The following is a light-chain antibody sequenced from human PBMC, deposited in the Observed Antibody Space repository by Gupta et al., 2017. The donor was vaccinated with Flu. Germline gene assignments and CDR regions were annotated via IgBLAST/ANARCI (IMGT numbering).Light chain of an antibody. J-gene: IGKJ1*01. Sequence: EIVMTHSPATLSVSPGERATLSCRASQSVSSNLAWYQQKPGQAPRLLIYGASTRATGIPARFSGSGSGTEFTLTISSLQSEDFAVYYCQQDNNWTWTFGQGTKVEIK. V-gene: IGKV3-15*01. CDR2: GAS. CDR1: QSVSSN. CDR3: QQDNNWTWT.